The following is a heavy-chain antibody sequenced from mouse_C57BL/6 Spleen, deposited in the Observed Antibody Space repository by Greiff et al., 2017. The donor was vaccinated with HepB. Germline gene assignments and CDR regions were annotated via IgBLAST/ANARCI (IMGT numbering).Heavy chain of an antibody. CDR3: ARGGGSSSFDY. CDR2: INPNNGGT. V-gene: IGHV1-22*01. Sequence: EVKLMESGPELVKPGASVKMSCKASGYTFTDYNMHWVKQSHGKSLEWIGYINPNNGGTSYNQKFKGKATLTVNKSSSTAYMELRSLTSEDSAVYYCARGGGSSSFDYWGQGTTLTVSS. D-gene: IGHD1-1*01. J-gene: IGHJ2*01. CDR1: GYTFTDYN.